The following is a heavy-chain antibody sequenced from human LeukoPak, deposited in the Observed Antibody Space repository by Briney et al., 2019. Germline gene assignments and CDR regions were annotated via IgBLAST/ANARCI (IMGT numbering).Heavy chain of an antibody. CDR1: GFTFSNYA. Sequence: GGSLRLSCAASGFTFSNYAMSWVRQAPGKGLEWVSTISNTGGSTYYADSVKGRFTISRDNSKNTLCLQMNSLRAEDTAVFYCAKGCGASSCFRFDFWGQGILVTVSS. CDR3: AKGCGASSCFRFDF. J-gene: IGHJ4*02. CDR2: ISNTGGST. V-gene: IGHV3-23*01. D-gene: IGHD2-21*01.